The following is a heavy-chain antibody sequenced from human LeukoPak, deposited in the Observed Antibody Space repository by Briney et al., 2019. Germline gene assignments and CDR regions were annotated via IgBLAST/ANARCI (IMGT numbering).Heavy chain of an antibody. J-gene: IGHJ6*02. Sequence: GGSLRLSCAASGITLSDYWMYWVRQGPGKGLVHVSRIESDGTRTVYADSVKDRFTISRDNAKNTMYLQMNSLRAEDTAVYYCVRGGHKLDIETSRYYYGLDVWGQGTTVTISS. CDR2: IESDGTRT. CDR3: VRGGHKLDIETSRYYYGLDV. CDR1: GITLSDYW. V-gene: IGHV3-74*03. D-gene: IGHD2-2*03.